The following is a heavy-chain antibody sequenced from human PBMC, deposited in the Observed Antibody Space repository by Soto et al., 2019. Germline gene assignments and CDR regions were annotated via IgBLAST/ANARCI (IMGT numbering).Heavy chain of an antibody. J-gene: IGHJ4*02. Sequence: EVQLVESGGGLVQPGGSLRLSCAASGLTVSSNYMSWVRQAPGKGLEWLSVIYSDGTTYYGDSVKGRFTISRDNSKNPLYLQMTSLRAEDTAVYYCARAAGLYWGQGTLVSVSS. D-gene: IGHD3-10*01. CDR2: IYSDGTT. CDR1: GLTVSSNY. CDR3: ARAAGLY. V-gene: IGHV3-66*01.